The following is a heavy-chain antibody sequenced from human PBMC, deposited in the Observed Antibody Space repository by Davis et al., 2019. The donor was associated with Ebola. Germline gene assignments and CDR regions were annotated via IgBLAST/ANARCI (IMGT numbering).Heavy chain of an antibody. V-gene: IGHV3-48*03. D-gene: IGHD6-13*01. CDR2: ISSSGSTI. Sequence: GESLKISCAASGFTFSSYEMNWVRQAPGKGLEWVSYISSSGSTIYYADSVKGRFTISRDNAKNSLYLQMNSLRAEDTAVYYCARAQQLFTRYYYYYYGMDVWGQGTTVTVSS. J-gene: IGHJ6*02. CDR3: ARAQQLFTRYYYYYYGMDV. CDR1: GFTFSSYE.